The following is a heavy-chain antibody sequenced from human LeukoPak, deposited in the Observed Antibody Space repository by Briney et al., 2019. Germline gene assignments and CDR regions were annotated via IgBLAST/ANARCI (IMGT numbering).Heavy chain of an antibody. CDR1: GGSISNYY. CDR3: ARHPFVTPFDY. Sequence: PSETLSLTCNVSGGSISNYYWSWIRQPPGKGLEWIGYMYHTGHTMYNSSLKSRVTMSLDTSKNHFSLRLSSVTAADTAVYYCARHPFVTPFDYWGPGTLVTVSS. J-gene: IGHJ4*02. D-gene: IGHD5-18*01. CDR2: MYHTGHT. V-gene: IGHV4-59*08.